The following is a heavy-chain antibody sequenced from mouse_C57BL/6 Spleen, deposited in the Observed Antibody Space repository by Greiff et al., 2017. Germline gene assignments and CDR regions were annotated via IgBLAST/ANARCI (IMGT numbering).Heavy chain of an antibody. CDR1: GYTFTSYW. V-gene: IGHV1-52*01. Sequence: QVQLQQPGAELVRPGSSVKLSCKASGYTFTSYWMHWVKQRPIQGLEWIGNIDPSDSETHYNQKFKDKATLTVDKSSSTAYMQLSSLTSEDSAVYYCARSGYYGHWYFDVWGTGTTLTVSS. D-gene: IGHD1-1*01. CDR2: IDPSDSET. CDR3: ARSGYYGHWYFDV. J-gene: IGHJ1*03.